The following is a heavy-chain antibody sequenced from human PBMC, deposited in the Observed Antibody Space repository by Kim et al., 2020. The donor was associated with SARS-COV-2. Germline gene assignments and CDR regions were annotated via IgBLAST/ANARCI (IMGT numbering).Heavy chain of an antibody. CDR3: ARDGRWEIRY. J-gene: IGHJ4*02. V-gene: IGHV4-31*03. CDR2: IYYSGST. Sequence: SETLSLTCTVSGGSISSGGYYWSWIRQHPGKGLEWIGYIYYSGSTYYNPSLKSRVTISVDTSKNQFSLKLSSVTAADTAVYYCARDGRWEIRYWGQGTLVTVSS. D-gene: IGHD1-26*01. CDR1: GGSISSGGYY.